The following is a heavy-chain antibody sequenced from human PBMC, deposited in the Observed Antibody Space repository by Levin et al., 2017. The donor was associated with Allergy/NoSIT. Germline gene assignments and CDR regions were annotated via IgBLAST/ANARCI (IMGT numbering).Heavy chain of an antibody. J-gene: IGHJ4*02. V-gene: IGHV3-33*01. CDR3: VRDRRVVAGDLRGH. Sequence: GGSLRLSCAASGFTFSLYGMHWVRQAPGKGLEWVAIIWYDGSKEYYADSVKGRFTISRDNSKNRLYLQMNSLRAEDTGIYYCVRDRRVVAGDLRGHWGQGTLVTVSS. D-gene: IGHD2-2*01. CDR2: IWYDGSKE. CDR1: GFTFSLYG.